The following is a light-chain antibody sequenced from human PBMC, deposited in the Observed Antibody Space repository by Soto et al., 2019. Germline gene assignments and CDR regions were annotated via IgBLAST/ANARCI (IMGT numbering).Light chain of an antibody. Sequence: QSVLTQPPSASGTPGQRVTISCSGSSSNIGTNTVNWYQHLPRTAPKLLIFSYNQRPSGVPDRFSGSKSGASASLAISGLQPEDEADYYCAAWDDRLNGYVFGTGTKVTVL. J-gene: IGLJ1*01. V-gene: IGLV1-44*01. CDR1: SSNIGTNT. CDR2: SYN. CDR3: AAWDDRLNGYV.